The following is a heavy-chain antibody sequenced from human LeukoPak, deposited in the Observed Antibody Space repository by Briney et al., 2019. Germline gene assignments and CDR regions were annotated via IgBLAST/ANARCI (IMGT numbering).Heavy chain of an antibody. CDR2: ISSSGNTI. V-gene: IGHV3-48*03. CDR1: GFTFSSYE. Sequence: GGSLRLSCAASGFTFSSYEMNWVRQAPGKGLEWVSYISSSGNTIYYADSVKGRFTISRDNAKNSLYLQMNSLRAEDTAVYFCARVHDYGASQWGQGTLVTVSS. J-gene: IGHJ4*02. D-gene: IGHD4/OR15-4a*01. CDR3: ARVHDYGASQ.